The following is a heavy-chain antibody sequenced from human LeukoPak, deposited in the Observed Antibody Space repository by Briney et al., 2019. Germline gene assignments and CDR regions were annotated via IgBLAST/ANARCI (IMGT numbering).Heavy chain of an antibody. D-gene: IGHD5-18*01. CDR1: GGSISSSSYY. CDR3: ARHGYSYGSYYYGMDV. Sequence: PSETLSLTCTVSGGSISSSSYYWGWIRQPPGKGLEWIGSIYYSGSTYYNPSLKSRVTISVDTSKNQFSLKLSSVTAADTAVYYCARHGYSYGSYYYGMDVWGQGNTVTVSS. CDR2: IYYSGST. J-gene: IGHJ6*02. V-gene: IGHV4-39*01.